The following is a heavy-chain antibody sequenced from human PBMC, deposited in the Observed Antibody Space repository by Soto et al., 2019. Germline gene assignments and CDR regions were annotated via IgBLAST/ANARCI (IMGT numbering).Heavy chain of an antibody. V-gene: IGHV4-59*01. J-gene: IGHJ4*02. D-gene: IGHD1-1*01. CDR3: ARGTYNTAWKLDY. CDR2: MSYGGST. Sequence: PSETLSLTCTVSGGSISSYYWSWIRQPPGKRLERIGYMSYGGSTSYNPSLKSRATMSVDTSKNQFSLRLSSVTAADTAVYYCARGTYNTAWKLDYWGQGTLVTVSS. CDR1: GGSISSYY.